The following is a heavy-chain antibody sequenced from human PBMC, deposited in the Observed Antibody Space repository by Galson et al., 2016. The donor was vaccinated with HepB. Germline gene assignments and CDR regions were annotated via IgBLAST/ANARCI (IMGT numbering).Heavy chain of an antibody. J-gene: IGHJ3*01. Sequence: SVKVSCKASGGAFSTYSINWVRQAPGQGLEWMGGIIPILGTANYAQKFQGRVTITADTSTSTAYMELSSLRFEDTAVYYCARALSVLRDAFDLWGLGTVVIVSS. V-gene: IGHV1-69*06. CDR3: ARALSVLRDAFDL. CDR1: GGAFSTYS. CDR2: IIPILGTA. D-gene: IGHD3-16*02.